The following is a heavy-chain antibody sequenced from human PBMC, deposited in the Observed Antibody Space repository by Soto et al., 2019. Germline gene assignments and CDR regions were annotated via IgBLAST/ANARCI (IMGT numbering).Heavy chain of an antibody. CDR3: ARDNQLHEAFDI. CDR2: ISSSSSSI. Sequence: GGSLRLSCVASGFTFSSYSMNWVRQAPGKGLEWVSDISSSSSSIYYADSVKGRFTISRDNAKNSLYLQMISLRAEDTALYYCARDNQLHEAFDIWGQGTMVTVSS. CDR1: GFTFSSYS. V-gene: IGHV3-48*01. J-gene: IGHJ3*02. D-gene: IGHD3-10*01.